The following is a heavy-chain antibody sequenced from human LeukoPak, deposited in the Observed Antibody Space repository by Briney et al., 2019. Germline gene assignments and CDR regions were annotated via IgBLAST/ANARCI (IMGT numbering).Heavy chain of an antibody. J-gene: IGHJ4*02. D-gene: IGHD3-22*01. V-gene: IGHV1-8*03. CDR1: GYTFTSYD. CDR3: ARSRDEPGYYYDSSGYYHFDY. CDR2: RNPNSGNT. Sequence: GASVKVSCKASGYTFTSYDINWVRQATGQGLEWMGWRNPNSGNTGYAQKFQGRVTITRNTSISTAYMELSSLRSEDTAVYYCARSRDEPGYYYDSSGYYHFDYWGQGTLVTVSS.